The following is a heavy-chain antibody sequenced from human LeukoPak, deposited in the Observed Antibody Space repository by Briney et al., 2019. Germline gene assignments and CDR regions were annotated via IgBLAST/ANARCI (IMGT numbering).Heavy chain of an antibody. CDR1: GFTFSDCA. Sequence: GGSLRLSCATSGFTFSDCAMHWVRQAPGKGLEWVAVIWYDASDKYYGDSVKGRFTISRDNSKNTLYLEMDSLRVEDTAVYFCAKPTRGGGGSFLIDHWGQGTLVTVSS. V-gene: IGHV3-33*06. D-gene: IGHD1-26*01. J-gene: IGHJ4*02. CDR3: AKPTRGGGGSFLIDH. CDR2: IWYDASDK.